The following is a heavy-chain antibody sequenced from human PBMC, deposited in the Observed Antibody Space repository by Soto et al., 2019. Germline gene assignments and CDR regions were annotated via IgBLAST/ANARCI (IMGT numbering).Heavy chain of an antibody. CDR2: VYHTGST. CDR1: GCSISSYY. J-gene: IGHJ3*02. CDR3: ARDPLYDYGDLSHVFDM. V-gene: IGHV4-4*08. Sequence: PSETLSLTYTVSGCSISSYYWSWIRQPPGKGLEWIGFVYHTGSTYYSPSLKGRVDISVDTSKNQFSLKLNSVTAADTAVYYCARDPLYDYGDLSHVFDMWGQGTMVTVSS. D-gene: IGHD4-17*01.